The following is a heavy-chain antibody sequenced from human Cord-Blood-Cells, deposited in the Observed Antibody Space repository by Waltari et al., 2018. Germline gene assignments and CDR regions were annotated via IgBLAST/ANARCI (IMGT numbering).Heavy chain of an antibody. V-gene: IGHV1-69*01. Sequence: QVQLVQSGAEVKKPGSSVKVSCKASGGTFSSYAISWVRQAPGQGLEWMGGIIPIFGTANYAQKFQGRVTITADESTSTAYMELSSLRSEDTAVYYCARVEGYCSGGSCYYYYYYGMDVWGQGP. CDR2: IIPIFGTA. CDR3: ARVEGYCSGGSCYYYYYYGMDV. D-gene: IGHD2-15*01. J-gene: IGHJ6*02. CDR1: GGTFSSYA.